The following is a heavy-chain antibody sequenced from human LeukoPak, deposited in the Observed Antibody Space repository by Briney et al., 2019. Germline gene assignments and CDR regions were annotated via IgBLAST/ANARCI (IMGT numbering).Heavy chain of an antibody. Sequence: ASVTVSFTASGYTFTGYYMHWVRQAPGQGLEWMGWINPNSGGTNYAQKFQGRVTMTRDTSISTAYMELSRLRSDDTAVYYCARGHYFWEYYYYYYMDVWGKGTTVTVSS. V-gene: IGHV1-2*02. J-gene: IGHJ6*03. CDR1: GYTFTGYY. D-gene: IGHD1-26*01. CDR3: ARGHYFWEYYYYYYMDV. CDR2: INPNSGGT.